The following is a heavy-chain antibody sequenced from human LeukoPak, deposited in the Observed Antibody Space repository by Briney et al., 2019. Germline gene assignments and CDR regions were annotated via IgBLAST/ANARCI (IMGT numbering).Heavy chain of an antibody. CDR2: INPNSGGT. CDR3: ARTPNIVVVVAATRGRGAFDI. J-gene: IGHJ3*02. Sequence: ASVKVSCKASGYTFTGYYMHWVRQAPGQGLEWMGWINPNSGGTNYAQKFQGRVTMTRNTSISTAYMELSRLRSDDTAVYYCARTPNIVVVVAATRGRGAFDIWGQGTMVTVSS. V-gene: IGHV1-2*02. CDR1: GYTFTGYY. D-gene: IGHD2-15*01.